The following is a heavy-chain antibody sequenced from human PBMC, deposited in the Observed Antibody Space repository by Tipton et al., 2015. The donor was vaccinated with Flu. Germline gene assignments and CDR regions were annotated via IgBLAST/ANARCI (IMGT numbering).Heavy chain of an antibody. CDR1: GFTVSSNY. J-gene: IGHJ4*02. D-gene: IGHD3-22*01. V-gene: IGHV3-53*05. CDR3: ARGRPEYYYDSSGYYASAYYFDY. CDR2: IYSGGST. Sequence: SLRLSCAASGFTVSSNYMSWVRQAPGKGLEWVSVIYSGGSTYYADSVKGRFTISRDNSKNTLYLQMNSLRAEDTAVYYCARGRPEYYYDSSGYYASAYYFDYWGQGTLVTVSS.